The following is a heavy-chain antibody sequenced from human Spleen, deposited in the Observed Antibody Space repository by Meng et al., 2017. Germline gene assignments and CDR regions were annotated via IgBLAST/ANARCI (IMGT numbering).Heavy chain of an antibody. CDR3: ARDLRGNYGVEY. J-gene: IGHJ4*02. CDR1: GYTLTNYA. CDR2: INTKTGNP. V-gene: IGHV7-4-1*02. Sequence: QVQEVESGSDLGKPGASVTVSCKASGYTLTNYAINWLRQAPGQGLEWMGWINTKTGNPTYAQGFTGRLVFSLDTSVSTAYLQISGLKADDTAVYYCARDLRGNYGVEYWGQGTLVTVSS. D-gene: IGHD1-7*01.